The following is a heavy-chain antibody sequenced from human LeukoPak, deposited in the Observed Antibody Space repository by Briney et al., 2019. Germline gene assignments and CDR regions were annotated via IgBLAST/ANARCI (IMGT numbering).Heavy chain of an antibody. CDR2: ISGSGGST. V-gene: IGHV3-23*01. CDR1: GFTFSSYA. J-gene: IGHJ4*02. D-gene: IGHD3-10*01. CDR3: AKDLDYYGSGSSDY. Sequence: PGGSLRLSCAASGFTFSSYAMSWVRQAPGKGLEWVSAISGSGGSTYYADSVKDRFTISRDNSKNTLYLQMNSLRAEDTAVYYCAKDLDYYGSGSSDYWGQGTLVTVSS.